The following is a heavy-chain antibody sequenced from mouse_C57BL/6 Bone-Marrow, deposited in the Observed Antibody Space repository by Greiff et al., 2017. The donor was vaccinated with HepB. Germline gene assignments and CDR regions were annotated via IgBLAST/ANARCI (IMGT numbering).Heavy chain of an antibody. D-gene: IGHD1-1*01. Sequence: EVMLVESGGGLVQPGGSLSLSCAASGFTFTDYYMSWVRQPPGKALEWLGFIRNKANGYTTEYSASVKGRFTISRDNSQSILYLQMNALRAEDSATYYCARRDYGSSLDYWGQGTTLTVSS. J-gene: IGHJ2*01. CDR2: IRNKANGYTT. CDR3: ARRDYGSSLDY. V-gene: IGHV7-3*01. CDR1: GFTFTDYY.